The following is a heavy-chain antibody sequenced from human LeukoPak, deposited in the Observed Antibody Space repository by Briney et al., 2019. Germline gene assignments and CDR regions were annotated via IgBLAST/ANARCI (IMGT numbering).Heavy chain of an antibody. CDR1: GFTFSNAW. D-gene: IGHD2-2*01. Sequence: PGGSLRLSCAASGFTFSNAWMSWVRQAPGKGLEWVGRIKSKTDGGTTDYAAPVKGRFTISRDDSKNTLYLQMNSLKTEDTAVYYCTTYADCSSTSCYPSDAFDIWGQGTMVTVSS. CDR3: TTYADCSSTSCYPSDAFDI. CDR2: IKSKTDGGTT. J-gene: IGHJ3*02. V-gene: IGHV3-15*01.